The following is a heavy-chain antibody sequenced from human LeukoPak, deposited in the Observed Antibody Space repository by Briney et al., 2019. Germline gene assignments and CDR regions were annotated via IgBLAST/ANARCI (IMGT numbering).Heavy chain of an antibody. CDR2: IIPIFGTA. J-gene: IGHJ3*02. Sequence: SVKVSRKASGGTFSSYAISWVRQAPGQGLEWMGGIIPIFGTANYAQKFQGRVTITADESTSTAYMELSSLRSEDTVVYYCARDMVSYSSGWIGLGGAFDIWGQGTMVTVSS. D-gene: IGHD6-19*01. CDR3: ARDMVSYSSGWIGLGGAFDI. CDR1: GGTFSSYA. V-gene: IGHV1-69*01.